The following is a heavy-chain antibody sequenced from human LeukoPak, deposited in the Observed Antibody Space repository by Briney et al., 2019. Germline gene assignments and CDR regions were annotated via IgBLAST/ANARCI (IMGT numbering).Heavy chain of an antibody. CDR1: GFSFSSYA. V-gene: IGHV3-23*01. CDR3: ARDSGYYYYGMDV. Sequence: GGSLRLSCAASGFSFSSYAMSWVRQAPGKGLEWVSSISGNGDSTYYADSVKGRFTISRDNAENSLYLQMKSLRAEDTAVYYCARDSGYYYYGMDVWGQGTTVTVSS. CDR2: ISGNGDST. J-gene: IGHJ6*02.